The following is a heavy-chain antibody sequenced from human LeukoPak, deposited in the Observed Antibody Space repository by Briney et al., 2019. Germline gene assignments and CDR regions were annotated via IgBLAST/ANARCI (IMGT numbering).Heavy chain of an antibody. V-gene: IGHV3-30-3*01. D-gene: IGHD3-10*01. J-gene: IGHJ4*02. CDR3: ARDGEAGPYIYGFGYMDY. Sequence: GGSLRHSCPASGFAFGTFALHWVRQARGKGLAWVAVISNDGSTEKSADYVKGRFTISRDNTKDTLYLQMNSLRAEDTAVYYCARDGEAGPYIYGFGYMDYWGQGTLVTVSS. CDR2: ISNDGSTE. CDR1: GFAFGTFA.